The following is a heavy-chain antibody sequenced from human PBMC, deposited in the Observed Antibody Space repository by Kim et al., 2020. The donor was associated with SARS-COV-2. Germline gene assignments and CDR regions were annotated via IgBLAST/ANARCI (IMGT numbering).Heavy chain of an antibody. J-gene: IGHJ4*02. V-gene: IGHV3-7*02. CDR2: IKQDGSEK. D-gene: IGHD3-16*01. CDR1: GFTFSDSW. Sequence: GGSLRLSCEASGFTFSDSWMSWVRQAPGKGLEWVANIKQDGSEKNYVDSVKGRFTISRDNTKNSLYLQMNSLRAEDTALYYCVRGGGGVDYWGQGTLVTV. CDR3: VRGGGGVDY.